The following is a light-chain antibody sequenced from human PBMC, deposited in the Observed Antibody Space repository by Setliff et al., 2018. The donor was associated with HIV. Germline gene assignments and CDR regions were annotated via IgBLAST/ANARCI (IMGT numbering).Light chain of an antibody. CDR3: CSNTGSNTYV. CDR1: SSDVGRYNL. V-gene: IGLV2-23*01. CDR2: QAT. J-gene: IGLJ1*01. Sequence: ALTQPASVSGSPGQSITISCTGTSSDVGRYNLVSWYQQHPGKAPKLMIYQATKRPSGVSNRFSGSKSGNTASLTISWLQAEDEADYYCCSNTGSNTYVFGTGTKVTVL.